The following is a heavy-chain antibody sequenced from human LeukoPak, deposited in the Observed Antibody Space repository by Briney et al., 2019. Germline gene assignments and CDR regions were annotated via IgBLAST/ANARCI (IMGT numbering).Heavy chain of an antibody. CDR3: ARDISGRIAVGAPGTFDY. D-gene: IGHD1-26*01. CDR1: GYTFTSYY. J-gene: IGHJ4*02. V-gene: IGHV1-46*01. CDR2: INPSGGST. Sequence: ASVKVSCKASGYTFTSYYMHWVRQAPGQGLEWMGIINPSGGSTSYAQKFQGRVTMTRDTSTSTVYMELSSLRSEDTAVYYCARDISGRIAVGAPGTFDYWGQGTLVTVSS.